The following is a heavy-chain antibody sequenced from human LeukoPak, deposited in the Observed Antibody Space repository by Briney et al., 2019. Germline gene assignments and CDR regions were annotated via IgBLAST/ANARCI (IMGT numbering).Heavy chain of an antibody. CDR3: ARAGGYDPQHDY. J-gene: IGHJ4*02. Sequence: SETLSLTCTVSGGSISSGDYYWSWIRQPPGKSLEWIGYIYYSGSTCYNPSLKSRVTISVDTSKNQFSLKLSSVTAADTAVYYCARAGGYDPQHDYWGQGTLVTVSS. D-gene: IGHD5-12*01. CDR1: GGSISSGDYY. CDR2: IYYSGST. V-gene: IGHV4-30-4*01.